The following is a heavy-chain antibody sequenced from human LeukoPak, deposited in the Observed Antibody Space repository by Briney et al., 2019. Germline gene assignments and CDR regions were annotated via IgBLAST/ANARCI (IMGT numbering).Heavy chain of an antibody. J-gene: IGHJ5*02. Sequence: ASVKVSCKASGYTFTGYYMHWVRQAPGQGLEWMGGIIPIFGTANYAQKFQGRVTITADKSTSTAYMELSSLRSEDTAVYYCARQAEWLAHNWFDPWGQGTLVTVSS. CDR1: GYTFTGYY. D-gene: IGHD6-19*01. CDR2: IIPIFGTA. V-gene: IGHV1-69*06. CDR3: ARQAEWLAHNWFDP.